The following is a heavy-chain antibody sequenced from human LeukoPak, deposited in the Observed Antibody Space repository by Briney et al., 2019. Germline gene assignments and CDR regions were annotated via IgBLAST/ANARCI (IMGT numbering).Heavy chain of an antibody. D-gene: IGHD5-18*01. CDR2: ISGYNGDA. Sequence: ASVKVSCKASVYTFTSYGISWVRQAPGQGLEWMGWISGYNGDAIYAQKLQGRVTLTTDTSTTTAYMELRSLTPDDTAVYYCARDDRSVDTAMSFQRWGQGTLVTVSP. J-gene: IGHJ1*01. CDR3: ARDDRSVDTAMSFQR. V-gene: IGHV1-18*01. CDR1: VYTFTSYG.